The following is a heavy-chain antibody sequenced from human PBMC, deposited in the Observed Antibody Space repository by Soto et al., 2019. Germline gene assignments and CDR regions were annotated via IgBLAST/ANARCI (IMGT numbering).Heavy chain of an antibody. Sequence: GGSLRLSCAASGFTFSSYSMNWVRQAPGKGLEWVSSISSSSSYIYYADSVKGRFTISRDNAKNSLYLQMNSLRAEDTAVYYCASATPYYYYMDVWGKGTTVTVSS. CDR1: GFTFSSYS. J-gene: IGHJ6*03. CDR3: ASATPYYYYMDV. V-gene: IGHV3-21*04. CDR2: ISSSSSYI.